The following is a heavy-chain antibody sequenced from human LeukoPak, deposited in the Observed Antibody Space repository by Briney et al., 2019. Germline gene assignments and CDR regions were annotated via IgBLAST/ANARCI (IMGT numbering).Heavy chain of an antibody. CDR1: GFSFSRYW. Sequence: GESLKISCKTSGFSFSRYWIAWVRQMPGKGLEWMGIISPGDPEIRYSPSFQGQVTISADKSISTAFLHWSNLKASDSAIYFCARRTYFDTRHFDYWGQGTLVTVSP. J-gene: IGHJ4*02. CDR2: ISPGDPEI. CDR3: ARRTYFDTRHFDY. V-gene: IGHV5-51*01. D-gene: IGHD3-22*01.